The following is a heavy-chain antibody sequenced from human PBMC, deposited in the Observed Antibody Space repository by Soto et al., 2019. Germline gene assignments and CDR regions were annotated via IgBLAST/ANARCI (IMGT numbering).Heavy chain of an antibody. CDR2: IYYSGST. D-gene: IGHD3-16*01. CDR1: GDSISSYY. V-gene: IGHV4-59*08. CDR3: ERWGRSRELDV. Sequence: QVQLQESGPGLVKPSEALSLTCTVSGDSISSYYWNWIRQPPGKGLEWIGYIYYSGSTNYNPSLKSRVTISVDTSKNQFSLKLSSVTAADTAVYYCERWGRSRELDVWGQGTTVTVSS. J-gene: IGHJ6*02.